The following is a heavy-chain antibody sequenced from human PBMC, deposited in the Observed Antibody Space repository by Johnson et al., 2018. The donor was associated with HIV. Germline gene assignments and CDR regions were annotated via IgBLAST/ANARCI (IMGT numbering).Heavy chain of an antibody. CDR2: IYSGGST. V-gene: IGHV3-66*02. CDR1: GFTVSNNY. Sequence: VQLVESGGGLVQPGGSLRLSCAASGFTVSNNYMTWVRQAPGKGLEWVSLIYSGGSTYYADSVKGRFTISRDNSKNTLYLQMNSLRAEDTAVYYCARDDLRDTGAFDIWGQGTMVTVSS. J-gene: IGHJ3*02. D-gene: IGHD2-8*02. CDR3: ARDDLRDTGAFDI.